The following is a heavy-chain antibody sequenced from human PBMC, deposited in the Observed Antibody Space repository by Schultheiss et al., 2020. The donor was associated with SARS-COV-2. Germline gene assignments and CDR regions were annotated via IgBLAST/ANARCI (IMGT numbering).Heavy chain of an antibody. CDR2: INHSGST. V-gene: IGHV4-39*07. Sequence: SETLSLTCTVSGGSISSSSYYWGWIRQHPGKGLEWIGEINHSGSTNYNPSLKSRVTISVDTSKNQFSLKLSSVTAADTAVYYCARFNLLWNAFDIWGQGTMVTVSS. CDR3: ARFNLLWNAFDI. D-gene: IGHD2-2*01. CDR1: GGSISSSSYY. J-gene: IGHJ3*02.